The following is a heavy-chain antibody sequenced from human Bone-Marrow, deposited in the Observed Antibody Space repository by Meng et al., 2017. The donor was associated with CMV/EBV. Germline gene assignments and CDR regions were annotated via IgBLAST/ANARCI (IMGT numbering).Heavy chain of an antibody. CDR2: ISGSGGST. CDR3: AREREEGYCSSTSCYYGNWFDP. Sequence: GESLKISCAASGFTFSSYAMSWVRQAPGKGLEWVSAISGSGGSTYYADSVKGRFTISRDNSKNTLYLQMNSLRAEDTAVYYCAREREEGYCSSTSCYYGNWFDPWGQGTLVTVSS. CDR1: GFTFSSYA. J-gene: IGHJ5*02. V-gene: IGHV3-23*01. D-gene: IGHD2-2*01.